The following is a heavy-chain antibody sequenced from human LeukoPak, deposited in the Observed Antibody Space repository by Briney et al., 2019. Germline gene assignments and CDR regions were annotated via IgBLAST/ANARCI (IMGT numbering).Heavy chain of an antibody. CDR2: IIPIFGTA. Sequence: ASVKVSCKASGGTFSSYAISWVRQAPGQGLEWMGGIIPIFGTANYAQKFQGRVTITADESTSTAYMELSSLRSEDTAVYYCARAGCCSRTSCYYYMDVWGKVTTVNV. D-gene: IGHD2-2*01. J-gene: IGHJ6*03. V-gene: IGHV1-69*13. CDR3: ARAGCCSRTSCYYYMDV. CDR1: GGTFSSYA.